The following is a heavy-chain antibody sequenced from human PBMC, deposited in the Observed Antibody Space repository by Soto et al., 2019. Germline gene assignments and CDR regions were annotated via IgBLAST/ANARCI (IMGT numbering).Heavy chain of an antibody. J-gene: IGHJ5*02. CDR3: AISIGNRLDRGRYYGSVGWNTWFDP. D-gene: IGHD3-10*01. V-gene: IGHV1-18*01. CDR1: GYTFTSYG. CDR2: ISAYNGNT. Sequence: QVQLVQSGAEVKKPGASVKVSCKASGYTFTSYGISWVRQAPGQGLEWMGWISAYNGNTNYAQQLQGRVTMTTDTSTSTAYIELRRLRSDDTAVYCWAISIGNRLDRGRYYGSVGWNTWFDPRGQGTLVTVSS.